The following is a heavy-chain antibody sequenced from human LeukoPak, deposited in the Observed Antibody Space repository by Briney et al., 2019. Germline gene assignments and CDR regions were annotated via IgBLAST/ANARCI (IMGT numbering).Heavy chain of an antibody. D-gene: IGHD2-15*01. CDR2: INPSGGST. Sequence: ASVKVSCKASGYTFTSYYMHWVRQAPGQGLEWMGIINPSGGSTSYAQKFQGRVILTTDTSTGTAYMELRSLRSDDTAMYYCAGDPGGGGSFDPWGQGTLVTVSS. V-gene: IGHV1-46*01. J-gene: IGHJ5*02. CDR1: GYTFTSYY. CDR3: AGDPGGGGSFDP.